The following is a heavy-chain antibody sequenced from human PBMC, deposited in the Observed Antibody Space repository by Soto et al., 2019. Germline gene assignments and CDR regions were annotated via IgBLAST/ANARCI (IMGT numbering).Heavy chain of an antibody. CDR3: ARRERAAGTDWWFDP. J-gene: IGHJ5*02. D-gene: IGHD6-13*01. CDR1: GGSPTRGIYS. Sequence: GTPPLPPPVPGGSPTRGIYSWGVFRPPPGKGLEWIGSIYYSGSTYYSPSLKSRVTISVDTSKNQFSLKLSSVTAADTAVYYCARRERAAGTDWWFDPWGQGTLVTVSS. V-gene: IGHV4-39*01. CDR2: IYYSGST.